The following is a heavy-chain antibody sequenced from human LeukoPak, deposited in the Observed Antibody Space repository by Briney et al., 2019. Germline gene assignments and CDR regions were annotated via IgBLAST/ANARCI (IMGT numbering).Heavy chain of an antibody. CDR2: INPDSGDT. Sequence: ASVKVSCKASGYTFTGYYMHWVRQAPGQGLEWMGWINPDSGDTKYAQKFQGWVTMTRDTSISTAYMEMSRPRSDDTAVYYCARGGRIAVAAPGYWGQGTLVTVSS. CDR3: ARGGRIAVAAPGY. D-gene: IGHD6-19*01. V-gene: IGHV1-2*04. CDR1: GYTFTGYY. J-gene: IGHJ4*02.